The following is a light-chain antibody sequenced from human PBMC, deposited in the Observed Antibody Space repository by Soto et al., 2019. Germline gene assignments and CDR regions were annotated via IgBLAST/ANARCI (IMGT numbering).Light chain of an antibody. J-gene: IGKJ4*01. CDR2: AAT. V-gene: IGKV1-39*01. Sequence: DIQMTQSPSSLSSSFGDRVTITFLTSQSIDNCLYWYQQKPGKAPKLLMYAATTLQSGVPSRFSGSGSGTDFTLTISGLLPEDFATYYCQQNYRTPPTFGGGTKVDIK. CDR1: QSIDNC. CDR3: QQNYRTPPT.